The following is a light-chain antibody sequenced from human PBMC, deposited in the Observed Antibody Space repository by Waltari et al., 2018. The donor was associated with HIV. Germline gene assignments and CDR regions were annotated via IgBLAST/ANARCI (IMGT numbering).Light chain of an antibody. CDR1: QSIGSS. CDR3: HQSSILPQS. CDR2: FAS. V-gene: IGKV6-21*01. Sequence: EIVLNQSPDFQSVTPKEKVTITCRASQSIGSSLHWYQQKPDQSPKLLIKFASHSFSGVPSRFSGSGSVTDFNLTINSLEAEDAATYSCHQSSILPQSFGQVTKLEIK. J-gene: IGKJ2*03.